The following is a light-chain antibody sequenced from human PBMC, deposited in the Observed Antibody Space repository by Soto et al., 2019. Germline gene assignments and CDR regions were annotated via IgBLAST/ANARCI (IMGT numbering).Light chain of an antibody. J-gene: IGLJ2*01. CDR1: AGAVTSAYY. CDR2: STS. CDR3: LLYYGGAQVL. V-gene: IGLV7-43*01. Sequence: QAVVTQEPSLTVSPGGTVTLTCASSAGAVTSAYYTNWLQQKPGQAPRALIYSTSEKHSWTPARFSGSLLGGKAALTLSAXXXXXXADXYCLLYYGGAQVLFGGGTKLTVL.